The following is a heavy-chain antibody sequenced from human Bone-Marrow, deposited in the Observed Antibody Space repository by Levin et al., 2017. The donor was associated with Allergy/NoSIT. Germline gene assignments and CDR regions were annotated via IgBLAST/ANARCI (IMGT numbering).Heavy chain of an antibody. D-gene: IGHD6-19*01. Sequence: HSGGSLRLSCAASGFTFSDYAITWVRQAPGKGLAWVSAITASGHKTYYSNSAEGRFSVSRDNAGKTVYLQMNSLTGDDTAVYYCAREKGGTRGWYTVDYWGQGALVIVSP. CDR3: AREKGGTRGWYTVDY. J-gene: IGHJ4*02. CDR1: GFTFSDYA. V-gene: IGHV3-23*01. CDR2: ITASGHKT.